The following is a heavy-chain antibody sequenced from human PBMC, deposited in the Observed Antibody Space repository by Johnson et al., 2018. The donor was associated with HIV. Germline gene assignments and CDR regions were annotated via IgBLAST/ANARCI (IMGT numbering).Heavy chain of an antibody. J-gene: IGHJ3*02. D-gene: IGHD3-22*01. V-gene: IGHV3-11*04. CDR3: ARDRRPYYYDSSGYDAFDI. CDR1: GFSFSDYY. CDR2: ISSSGSTI. Sequence: QVQLMESGGGLVKPGGSLRLSCAASGFSFSDYYMSWIRQAPGKGLEWVSYISSSGSTIYYADSVKGRFTISRDNAKNSLYLQMNSLRAEDTAVYYCARDRRPYYYDSSGYDAFDIWGQGTMVTVSS.